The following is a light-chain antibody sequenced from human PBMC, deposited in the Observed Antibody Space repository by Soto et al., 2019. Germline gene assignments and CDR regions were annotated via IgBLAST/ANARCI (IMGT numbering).Light chain of an antibody. V-gene: IGKV1-5*03. CDR3: QHYNGY. CDR1: KSINYW. Sequence: DIRMTQSPSTLSASVGDRVTITSRASKSINYWLAWYQLKPGKAPKLLIYGASSLESEVPSRFRGSGSGTQFTLTISSLQRDEFETYYCQHYNGYFGQGTKRERK. J-gene: IGKJ2*01. CDR2: GAS.